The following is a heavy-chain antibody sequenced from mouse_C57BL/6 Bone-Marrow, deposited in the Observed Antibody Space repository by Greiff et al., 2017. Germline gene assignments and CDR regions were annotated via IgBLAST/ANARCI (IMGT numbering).Heavy chain of an antibody. CDR3: ARGAY. CDR1: GYTFTSYG. J-gene: IGHJ3*01. CDR2: IYPRRCNT. Sequence: QVQLQQSGAELARPGASVKLSCKASGYTFTSYGISWVKQRTGQGLEWIGEIYPRRCNTYYNEKFKGKATLTADKSSSTAYMELRSLTSEDTAVYFCARGAYWGQGTLVTVSA. V-gene: IGHV1-81*01.